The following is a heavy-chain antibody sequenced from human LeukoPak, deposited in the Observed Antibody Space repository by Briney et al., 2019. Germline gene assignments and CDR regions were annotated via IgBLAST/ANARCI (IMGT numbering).Heavy chain of an antibody. CDR2: IYYSGST. CDR3: ARLVAYCDKTSCSGS. V-gene: IGHV4-39*07. CDR1: GGSISSSSYY. J-gene: IGHJ4*02. Sequence: KASETLSLTCTVSGGSISSSSYYWGWIRQPPGKGLEWIGSIYYSGSTYYNPSLKSRVTISVDTSKNQFSLKLSSVTAADTAVYYCARLVAYCDKTSCSGSWGQGTLVTVSS. D-gene: IGHD2-21*01.